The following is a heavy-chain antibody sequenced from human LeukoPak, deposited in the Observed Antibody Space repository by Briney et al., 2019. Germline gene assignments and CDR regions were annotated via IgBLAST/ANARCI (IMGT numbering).Heavy chain of an antibody. CDR3: ARDGRYYYYGMDV. CDR2: IYSGGST. D-gene: IGHD3/OR15-3a*01. Sequence: GRSLRLSCAASGFTFSSYAMHWVRQAPGKGLEWVSVIYSGGSTYYADSVKGRFTISRDNSKNTLYLQMNSLRAEDTAVYYCARDGRYYYYGMDVWGQGTTVTVSS. V-gene: IGHV3-66*01. CDR1: GFTFSSYA. J-gene: IGHJ6*02.